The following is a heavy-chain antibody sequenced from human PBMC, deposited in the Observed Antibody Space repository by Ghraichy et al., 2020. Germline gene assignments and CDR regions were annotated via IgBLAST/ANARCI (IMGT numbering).Heavy chain of an antibody. D-gene: IGHD6-13*01. CDR1: GFTFSSYW. Sequence: GGSLRLSCAASGFTFSSYWMSWVRQAPGKGLEWVANIKQDGSEKYYVDSVKGRFTISRDNAKNSLYLQMNSLRAEDTAVYYCARPRGYSSSWLYFQHWGQGILVTVSS. CDR2: IKQDGSEK. J-gene: IGHJ1*01. CDR3: ARPRGYSSSWLYFQH. V-gene: IGHV3-7*04.